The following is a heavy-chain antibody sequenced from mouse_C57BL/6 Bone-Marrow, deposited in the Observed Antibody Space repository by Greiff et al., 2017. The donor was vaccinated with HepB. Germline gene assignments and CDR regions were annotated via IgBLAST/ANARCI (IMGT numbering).Heavy chain of an antibody. Sequence: VQLQQSGPELVKPGASVKISCKASGYTFTDYYMNWVKQSHGKSLEWSGDINPNNGGTSYNQKFKGKATLTVDKSSSTAYMELRSLTSEDSAVYYCARCNFTAYYYGSSYPDYWGQGTTLTVSS. CDR2: INPNNGGT. CDR3: ARCNFTAYYYGSSYPDY. V-gene: IGHV1-26*01. D-gene: IGHD1-1*01. CDR1: GYTFTDYY. J-gene: IGHJ2*01.